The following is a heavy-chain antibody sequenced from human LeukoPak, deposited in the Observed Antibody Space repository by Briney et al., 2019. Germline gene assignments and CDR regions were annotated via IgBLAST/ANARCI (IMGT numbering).Heavy chain of an antibody. CDR1: GFTVSSNY. J-gene: IGHJ6*03. D-gene: IGHD3-10*01. CDR3: ASGSGSYRTPYYYMDV. Sequence: PGGSLRLSCAASGFTVSSNYMSWVRQAPGKGLEWVSVIYSGGSTYYSDSVKGRFTISRDNSKNTLYLQMNSLRAEDTAGYYCASGSGSYRTPYYYMDVWGTGTTVTVSS. CDR2: IYSGGST. V-gene: IGHV3-53*01.